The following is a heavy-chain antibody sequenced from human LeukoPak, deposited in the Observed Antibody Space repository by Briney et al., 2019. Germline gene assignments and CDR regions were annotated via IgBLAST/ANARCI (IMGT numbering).Heavy chain of an antibody. V-gene: IGHV3-53*01. CDR2: IHKNAIT. D-gene: IGHD3-10*01. J-gene: IGHJ6*03. Sequence: GGSLRLTCAASGFTFSNAWMTWVRQAPGKGLEWVSVIHKNAITYYADTVKGRFTISRDNSKNMLYLQMNSLRAEDTAVYYCARSLRVRGVPDYMDVWGKGTTVTISS. CDR1: GFTFSNAW. CDR3: ARSLRVRGVPDYMDV.